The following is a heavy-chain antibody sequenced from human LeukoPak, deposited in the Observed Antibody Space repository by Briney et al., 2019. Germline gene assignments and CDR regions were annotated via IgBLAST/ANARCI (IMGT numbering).Heavy chain of an antibody. CDR2: ISYDGSNK. CDR3: ASSRGVFDY. Sequence: GGSLRLSCAASGITFSSYAMHWVRQAPGKGLEWVAVISYDGSNKYYADSVKGRFTISRDNSKNTLYLQMNSLRAEDTAVYYCASSRGVFDYWGQGTLVTVSS. V-gene: IGHV3-30*04. D-gene: IGHD2-2*01. J-gene: IGHJ4*02. CDR1: GITFSSYA.